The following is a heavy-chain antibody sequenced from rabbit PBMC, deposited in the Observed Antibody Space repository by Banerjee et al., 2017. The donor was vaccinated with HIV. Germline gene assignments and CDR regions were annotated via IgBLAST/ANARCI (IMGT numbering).Heavy chain of an antibody. Sequence: EESGGDLVKPEGSLTLTCTASGFSFSSSYWICWVRQAPGKGLEWIACIYAGSSDSTNYANWAKGRFTISKTSSTTVTLQMTSLTAADTATYFCARSSVSSGWGSNLWGQGTLVTVS. CDR1: GFSFSSSYW. V-gene: IGHV1S45*01. CDR3: ARSSVSSGWGSNL. J-gene: IGHJ4*01. CDR2: IYAGSSDST. D-gene: IGHD4-1*01.